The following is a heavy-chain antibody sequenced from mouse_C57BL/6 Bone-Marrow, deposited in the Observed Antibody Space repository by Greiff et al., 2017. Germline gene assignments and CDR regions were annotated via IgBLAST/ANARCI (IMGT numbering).Heavy chain of an antibody. D-gene: IGHD2-5*01. J-gene: IGHJ1*03. CDR3: AGPYYSNYWYFGV. V-gene: IGHV1-55*01. CDR2: IYPGSGST. CDR1: GYTFTSYW. Sequence: VQLQQPGAELVKPGASVKMSCKASGYTFTSYWITWVKQRPGQGLEWIGDIYPGSGSTNYNEKFKSKATLTVDTSSSPAYMQLSSLASEDSAVYYCAGPYYSNYWYFGVWGTGTTVTVSS.